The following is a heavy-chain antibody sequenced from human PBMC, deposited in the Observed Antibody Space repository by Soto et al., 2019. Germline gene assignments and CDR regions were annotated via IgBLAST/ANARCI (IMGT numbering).Heavy chain of an antibody. CDR3: ETDEYYYASTGYSPSDH. CDR2: ISDRGGGT. V-gene: IGHV3-23*01. CDR1: GFTFSNYA. J-gene: IGHJ4*03. D-gene: IGHD3-22*01. Sequence: GGSLRLSCAASGFTFSNYAMSWVRQAPGKGLEWIASISDRGGGTDYATSVKGRFTISRDNSNNTVYLQMNNLRAEDTAVYYCETDEYYYASTGYSPSDHCGHGTRVTVAS.